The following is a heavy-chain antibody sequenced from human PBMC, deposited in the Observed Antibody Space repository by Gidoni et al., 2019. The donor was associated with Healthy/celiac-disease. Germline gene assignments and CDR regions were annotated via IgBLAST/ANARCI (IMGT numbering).Heavy chain of an antibody. V-gene: IGHV3-21*01. D-gene: IGHD6-19*01. CDR3: ARVGVAVAGAYFDY. CDR1: GFTFRSYS. CDR2: ISSSSSYI. Sequence: EVQLVESGGGLVTPGVSLRLSCAASGFTFRSYSMNWVRQAPGKGLEWVSSISSSSSYIYYADSVKGRFTISRDNAKNSLYLQMNSLRAEDTAVYYCARVGVAVAGAYFDYWGQGTLVTVSS. J-gene: IGHJ4*02.